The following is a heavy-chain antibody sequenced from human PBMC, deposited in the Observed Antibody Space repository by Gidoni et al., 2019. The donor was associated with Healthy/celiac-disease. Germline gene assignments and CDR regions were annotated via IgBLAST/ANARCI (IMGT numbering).Heavy chain of an antibody. J-gene: IGHJ6*02. V-gene: IGHV3-23*01. CDR2: ISGSVGST. CDR1: GFTFSSYP. D-gene: IGHD6-6*01. CDR3: AKSIAARPTSTTYGMDV. Sequence: EVQLLESGGGLVQPGGSLRLSCAASGFTFSSYPMSWVRQGPGKGLEWVTAISGSVGSTYYADSVKGRFTISRDNSKNTLYLQMNSLRAEDTAVYYCAKSIAARPTSTTYGMDVWGQGTTVTVSS.